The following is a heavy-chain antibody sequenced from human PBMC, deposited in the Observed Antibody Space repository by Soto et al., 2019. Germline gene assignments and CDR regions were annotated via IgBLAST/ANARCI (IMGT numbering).Heavy chain of an antibody. D-gene: IGHD3-3*01. CDR2: IYYSGST. CDR3: ARETSRSYDFWSGYYDGYFDY. Sequence: SKTLSLTCTVSGGSISSGGYYWSWIRQHPGKGLEWIGYIYYSGSTYYNPSLKSRVTISVDTSKNQFSLKLSSVTAADTAVYYCARETSRSYDFWSGYYDGYFDYWGQGTLVTVSS. CDR1: GGSISSGGYY. V-gene: IGHV4-31*02. J-gene: IGHJ4*02.